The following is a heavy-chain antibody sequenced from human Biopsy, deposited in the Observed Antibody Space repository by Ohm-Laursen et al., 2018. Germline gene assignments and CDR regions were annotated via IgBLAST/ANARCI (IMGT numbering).Heavy chain of an antibody. Sequence: SVKVSYKPSGYTFTAFSVHWLRQAPGQGLEWMGWINPKSGDTDYPQNFQGRVSMTRDTSISTAYMDLSRLRSDDTAVYYCARGRRHCSGTCSRWYFDLWGRGTLVTVSS. D-gene: IGHD2-2*01. J-gene: IGHJ2*01. CDR1: GYTFTAFS. V-gene: IGHV1-2*02. CDR3: ARGRRHCSGTCSRWYFDL. CDR2: INPKSGDT.